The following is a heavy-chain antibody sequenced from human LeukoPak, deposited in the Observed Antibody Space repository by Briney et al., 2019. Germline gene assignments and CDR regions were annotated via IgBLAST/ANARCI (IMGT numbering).Heavy chain of an antibody. V-gene: IGHV1-24*01. CDR3: ATRVRMIRDAFDI. Sequence: GASVKVSCKASGYTFTDYYIHWVRQAPGKGLEWMGGFDPEDGETIYAQKFQGRVTMTEDTSTDTAYMELSSLRSEDTAVYYCATRVRMIRDAFDIWGQGTTVTVSS. CDR1: GYTFTDYY. J-gene: IGHJ3*02. CDR2: FDPEDGET. D-gene: IGHD3-22*01.